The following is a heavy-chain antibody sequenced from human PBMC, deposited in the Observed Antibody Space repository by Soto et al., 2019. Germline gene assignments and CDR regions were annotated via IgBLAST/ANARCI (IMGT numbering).Heavy chain of an antibody. CDR3: AREYSYYPDSGYYFDY. V-gene: IGHV3-7*05. D-gene: IGHD5-18*01. Sequence: PGGSLRLSCAASGFTFSSYWMSWVRQAPGKGLEWVANIKQDGSEKYYVDSVKGRFTISRDNAKNSLYLQMNSLRAEDTAVYYCAREYSYYPDSGYYFDYWGQGTLVTVSS. CDR1: GFTFSSYW. J-gene: IGHJ4*02. CDR2: IKQDGSEK.